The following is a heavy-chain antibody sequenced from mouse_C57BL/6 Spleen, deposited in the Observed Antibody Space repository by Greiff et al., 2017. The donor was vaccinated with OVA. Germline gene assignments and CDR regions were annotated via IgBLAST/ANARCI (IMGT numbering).Heavy chain of an antibody. D-gene: IGHD1-1*01. CDR3: ARPSSSYWYFDV. V-gene: IGHV7-3*01. Sequence: DVHLVESGGGLVQPGGSLSLSCAASGFTFTDYYMSWVRQPPGTALEWLGFIRNKANGYTTEYSASVKGRFTISRDNSQSILYLQMNALRAEDSATYYCARPSSSYWYFDVWGTGTTVTVSS. CDR2: IRNKANGYTT. J-gene: IGHJ1*03. CDR1: GFTFTDYY.